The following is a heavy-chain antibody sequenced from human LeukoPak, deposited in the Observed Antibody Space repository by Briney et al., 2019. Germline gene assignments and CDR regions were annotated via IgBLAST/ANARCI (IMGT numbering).Heavy chain of an antibody. CDR1: GYSISSGYY. D-gene: IGHD1-7*01. J-gene: IGHJ4*02. CDR3: AREDGELPDY. CDR2: IYHSGST. Sequence: SETLSLTCTVSGYSISSGYYWGWIRQPPGKGLEWIGSIYHSGSTYYNPSLKSRVTISVDTSKNQFSLKLSSVTAADTAVYYCAREDGELPDYWGQGTLVTVSS. V-gene: IGHV4-38-2*02.